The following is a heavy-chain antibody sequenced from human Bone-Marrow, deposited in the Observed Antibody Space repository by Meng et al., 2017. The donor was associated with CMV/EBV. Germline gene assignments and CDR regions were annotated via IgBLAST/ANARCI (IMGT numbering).Heavy chain of an antibody. V-gene: IGHV4-39*07. CDR1: GGSINSNRYY. CDR3: AEILMTTVTYYFDY. Sequence: SETLSLTCTVSGGSINSNRYYWGWIRQPPGKGLEWIGSIYYSGSTYYNPSLKSRVTISVDTSKNQFSLKLSSVTAADTAVYYCAEILMTTVTYYFDYWGQGTLVTVSS. CDR2: IYYSGST. J-gene: IGHJ4*02. D-gene: IGHD4-17*01.